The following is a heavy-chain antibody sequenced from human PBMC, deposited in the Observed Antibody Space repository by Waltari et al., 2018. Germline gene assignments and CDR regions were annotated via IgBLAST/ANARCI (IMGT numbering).Heavy chain of an antibody. D-gene: IGHD3-22*01. CDR3: ARDLGYYDSSGSHFDY. Sequence: VQLVESGGGVVQPGRSLRLSCAASGFTFSSYGMHWVRTAPGKGLEWVSSISSSSIDIYYADSVKGRFTISRDNAKNSLYLQMNSLRAEDTAVYYCARDLGYYDSSGSHFDYWGQGTLVTVSS. J-gene: IGHJ4*02. V-gene: IGHV3-21*01. CDR2: ISSSSIDI. CDR1: GFTFSSYG.